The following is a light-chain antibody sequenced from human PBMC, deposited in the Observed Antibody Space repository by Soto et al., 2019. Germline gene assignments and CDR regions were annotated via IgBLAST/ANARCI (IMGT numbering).Light chain of an antibody. CDR1: SSDVGAYNY. CDR3: SSYAATISRW. CDR2: EVS. J-gene: IGLJ3*02. Sequence: QSALTQPPSASGSPGQSVTISCTGTSSDVGAYNYVSWYQQHPGKAPKLMIYEVSKRPSGVPDRFSGSKSGNTASLTVSGLQAEDEADYYCSSYAATISRWFGGGTKLTVL. V-gene: IGLV2-8*01.